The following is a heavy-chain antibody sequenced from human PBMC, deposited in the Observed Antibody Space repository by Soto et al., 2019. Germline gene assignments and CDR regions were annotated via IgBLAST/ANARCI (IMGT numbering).Heavy chain of an antibody. V-gene: IGHV4-34*01. CDR3: ARDAGGRYCSSTSCPGYFDY. J-gene: IGHJ4*02. CDR2: INHSGST. Sequence: SETLSLTCAVYGGSFSGYYWSWIRQPPGKGLEWIGEINHSGSTNYNPSLKSRITISVDTSKNQFSLKLSSVTAADTAVYYCARDAGGRYCSSTSCPGYFDYWGQGTLVTVSS. CDR1: GGSFSGYY. D-gene: IGHD2-2*01.